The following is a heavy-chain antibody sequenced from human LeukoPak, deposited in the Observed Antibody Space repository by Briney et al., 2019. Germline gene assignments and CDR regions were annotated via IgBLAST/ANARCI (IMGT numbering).Heavy chain of an antibody. D-gene: IGHD4-17*01. V-gene: IGHV2-5*02. Sequence: SGPTLVHPPQPLTLTSTFSGFSLSTSGVGVGWIRQPPGKALEWLALIYWDDDKRYSPSLKSRLTITKDTSKNQVVLTMTNMDPVDTATYYCARTTVTTAFHIWGQGTMVTVSS. J-gene: IGHJ3*02. CDR2: IYWDDDK. CDR3: ARTTVTTAFHI. CDR1: GFSLSTSGVG.